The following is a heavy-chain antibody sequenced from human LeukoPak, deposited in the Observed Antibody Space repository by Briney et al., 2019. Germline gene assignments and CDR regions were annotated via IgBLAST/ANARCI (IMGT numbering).Heavy chain of an antibody. CDR2: INSDGSST. CDR1: GFTFNSYY. CDR3: TRDLRPGGADV. D-gene: IGHD4-17*01. J-gene: IGHJ6*02. V-gene: IGHV3-74*01. Sequence: GGSLRLSCAASGFTFNSYYMHWVREAPGKGLVWVSRINSDGSSTNYADSVKGRFTVSRDYATRTLYLQMNSLRLEDTALYYCTRDLRPGGADVWGQGTTVIVSS.